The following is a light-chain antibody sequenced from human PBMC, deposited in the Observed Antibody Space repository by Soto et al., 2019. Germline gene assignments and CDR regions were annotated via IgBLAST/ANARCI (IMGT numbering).Light chain of an antibody. CDR1: QSVSSY. V-gene: IGKV3-11*01. CDR3: QQRSNWPPIFT. CDR2: DAS. J-gene: IGKJ3*01. Sequence: EIVLTQSPATLSLSPGERATLSCRASQSVSSYFAWYQQKPGQAPRLLIYDASNRATGIPARFSGSGSGTDFTLTISSLEPEDFAVYYCQQRSNWPPIFTSGPGTKVDIK.